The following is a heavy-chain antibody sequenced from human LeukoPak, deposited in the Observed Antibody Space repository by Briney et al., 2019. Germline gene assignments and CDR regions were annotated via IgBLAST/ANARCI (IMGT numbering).Heavy chain of an antibody. CDR1: GGSFSGYH. J-gene: IGHJ6*02. D-gene: IGHD3-3*01. Sequence: PSETLSLTCAVHGGSFSGYHWNWIRQPTRKGLEWIGEINHSGGTNYNPSLKSRVTISVDTSKNQFSLKLSSVTAADTAVYCCARDYDCWSGYRDYYGMDVWGQGTTVTVSS. CDR3: ARDYDCWSGYRDYYGMDV. CDR2: INHSGGT. V-gene: IGHV4-34*01.